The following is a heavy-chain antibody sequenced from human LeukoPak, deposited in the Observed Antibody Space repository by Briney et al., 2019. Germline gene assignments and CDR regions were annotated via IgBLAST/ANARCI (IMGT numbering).Heavy chain of an antibody. J-gene: IGHJ4*02. V-gene: IGHV4-59*01. CDR2: FHDSEST. CDR1: GGSISSNY. Sequence: SETLSLTCNVSGGSISSNYWSWIRQPPGKGLEWIGYFHDSESTNYNPSLKSRVSISVDTSKKQVSLKLSSVTAADTAVYYCARGDASGRPGIAFDFWDQGTLVTVSS. D-gene: IGHD1-26*01. CDR3: ARGDASGRPGIAFDF.